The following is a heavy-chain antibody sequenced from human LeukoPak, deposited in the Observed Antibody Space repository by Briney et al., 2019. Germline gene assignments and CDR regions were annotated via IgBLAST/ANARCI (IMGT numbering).Heavy chain of an antibody. CDR1: GYSFTGYY. J-gene: IGHJ4*02. Sequence: GASVKVSCKTSGYSFTGYYMHWVRQAPGQGLEWMGWINPNGGGTIYVQKFQGRVTMTRDTSISTAYMELSRLRSDDTAVYYCAREWFYGAAGTVGFDYWGQGTLVTVSS. CDR2: INPNGGGT. D-gene: IGHD6-13*01. V-gene: IGHV1-2*02. CDR3: AREWFYGAAGTVGFDY.